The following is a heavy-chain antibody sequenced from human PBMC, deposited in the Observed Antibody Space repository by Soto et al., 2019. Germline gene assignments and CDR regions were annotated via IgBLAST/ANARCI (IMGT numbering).Heavy chain of an antibody. J-gene: IGHJ4*02. CDR3: ARVSLGIGWLLRYYFDH. CDR1: GGSISSGGYY. V-gene: IGHV4-31*03. CDR2: IYYSGST. Sequence: QVQLQESGPGLVKTSQTLSLTCTVSGGSISSGGYYWSWIRQHPGKGLEWIGYIYYSGSTYYNPCLKSRVTISAETSKKRFALKLSSGPAAGTAVYVCARVSLGIGWLLRYYFDHWGQGTLVTVPS. D-gene: IGHD3-22*01.